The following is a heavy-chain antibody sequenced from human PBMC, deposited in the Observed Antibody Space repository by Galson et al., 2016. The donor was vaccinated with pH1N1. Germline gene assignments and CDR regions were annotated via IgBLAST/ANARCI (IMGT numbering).Heavy chain of an antibody. CDR2: IRTKPKSYAT. D-gene: IGHD3-22*01. CDR3: ARGYYDSPYYGFDY. V-gene: IGHV3-73*01. J-gene: IGHJ4*02. CDR1: GFTFSGAT. Sequence: SLRLSCAASGFTFSGATIHWVRQAAGKGLEWIGRIRTKPKSYATAYAASMNGRFTISRDDSANMAYVQMTSLRTEDTAMYFCARGYYDSPYYGFDYWGQGTLVTVSS.